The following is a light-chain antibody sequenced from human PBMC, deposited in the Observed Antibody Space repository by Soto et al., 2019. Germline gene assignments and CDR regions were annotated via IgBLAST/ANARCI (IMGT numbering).Light chain of an antibody. CDR2: DAS. V-gene: IGKV3-11*01. CDR3: QQRSNWPRT. J-gene: IGKJ1*01. CDR1: QSVSSY. Sequence: EIVLTRSPATLSLSPGERATLSCRASQSVSSYLAWYQQKPGQAPRLLIYDASNRATGIPARFSGSGSGTDSTLTISSLEPEDFAVYYCQQRSNWPRTFGQGTKVEIK.